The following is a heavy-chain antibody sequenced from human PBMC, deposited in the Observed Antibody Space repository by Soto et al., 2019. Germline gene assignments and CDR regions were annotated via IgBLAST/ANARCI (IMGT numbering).Heavy chain of an antibody. V-gene: IGHV3-11*06. D-gene: IGHD2-15*01. CDR2: ISSSSSYT. Sequence: GGSLRLSCAASGFTFSDYYMSWIRQAPGKGLEWVSYISSSSSYTNYADSVKGRFAISRDNAKNSLYLQMNSLRAEDTAVYYCARAPSASYPDYWGQGTLVTVSS. J-gene: IGHJ4*02. CDR3: ARAPSASYPDY. CDR1: GFTFSDYY.